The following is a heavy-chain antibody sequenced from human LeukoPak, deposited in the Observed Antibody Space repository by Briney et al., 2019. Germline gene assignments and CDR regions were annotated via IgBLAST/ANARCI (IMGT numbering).Heavy chain of an antibody. CDR1: GFTFASYG. CDR2: IGSSSSNK. Sequence: PGGSLRLSCAASGFTFASYGMNWVRQAPGKGLEWVSSIGSSSSNKYYADSVKGRFTISRDNAKNSLYLQMNSLRAEDTAVYYCAREELENFDYWGQGTLVTVSS. J-gene: IGHJ4*02. V-gene: IGHV3-21*01. CDR3: AREELENFDY. D-gene: IGHD1-1*01.